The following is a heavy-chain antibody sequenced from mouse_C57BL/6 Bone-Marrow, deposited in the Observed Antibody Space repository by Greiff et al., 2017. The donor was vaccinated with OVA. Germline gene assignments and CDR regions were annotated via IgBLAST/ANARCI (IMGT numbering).Heavy chain of an antibody. V-gene: IGHV1-82*01. CDR3: AKVIYYDSDWYFDV. Sequence: VQLQQSGPELVKPGASVKISCKASGYAFSSSWMNWVKQRPGKGLEWIGRIYPGDGDTNYNGNFKGKATLTADKSSSTAYMQLSSLTSEDSAVYVCAKVIYYDSDWYFDVWGTGTTVTVSS. CDR1: GYAFSSSW. D-gene: IGHD2-4*01. J-gene: IGHJ1*03. CDR2: IYPGDGDT.